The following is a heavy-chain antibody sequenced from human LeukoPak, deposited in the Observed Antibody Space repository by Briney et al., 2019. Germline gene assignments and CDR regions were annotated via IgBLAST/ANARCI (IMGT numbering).Heavy chain of an antibody. Sequence: GGSLRLSCAASGFTFSGYDMNWVRQAPGKGLEWVSHISNTGTNIHYTDSVKGRFTISRDNAKNSLYLQMNSLRVDDTAVYYCAREGTGYYYYRSGYTVSFQGGGFDYWGQGSLVTVSS. CDR3: AREGTGYYYYRSGYTVSFQGGGFDY. V-gene: IGHV3-48*03. CDR2: ISNTGTNI. D-gene: IGHD3-22*01. CDR1: GFTFSGYD. J-gene: IGHJ4*02.